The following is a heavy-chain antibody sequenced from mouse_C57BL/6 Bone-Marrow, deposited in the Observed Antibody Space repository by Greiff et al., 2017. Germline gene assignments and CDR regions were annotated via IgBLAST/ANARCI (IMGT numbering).Heavy chain of an antibody. V-gene: IGHV1-64*01. D-gene: IGHD1-1*01. CDR1: GYTFTSYW. Sequence: QVQLQQPGAELVKPGASVKLSCKASGYTFTSYWMHWVKQRPGQGLEWIGMIHPNSGSTNYNEKFKSKATLTVDKSSSTAYMQLSSLTSEDSAVYYCARIYYYGSSPAWFAYWGQGTLVTVSA. CDR2: IHPNSGST. J-gene: IGHJ3*01. CDR3: ARIYYYGSSPAWFAY.